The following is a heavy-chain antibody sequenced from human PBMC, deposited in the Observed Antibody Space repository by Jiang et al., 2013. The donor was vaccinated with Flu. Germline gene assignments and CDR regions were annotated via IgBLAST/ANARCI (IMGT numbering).Heavy chain of an antibody. CDR3: ARDDNGDHNYFDY. CDR2: IFYTGNT. V-gene: IGHV4-39*07. Sequence: VKPSETLSLICTVSGGSISSSLYYWGWVRQPPGKGLDWVGSIFYTGNTLYNPSLKSRVAISIDTSKNQFSLRLNFVTAADTAVYYCARDDNGDHNYFDYWGQGTLVTVSS. J-gene: IGHJ4*02. CDR1: GGSISSSLYY. D-gene: IGHD4-17*01.